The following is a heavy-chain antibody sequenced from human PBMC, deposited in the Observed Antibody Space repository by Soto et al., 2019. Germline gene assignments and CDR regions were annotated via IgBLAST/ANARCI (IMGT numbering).Heavy chain of an antibody. V-gene: IGHV1-69*13. Sequence: GASVKVSCKVSGGTFSSYFINWVRQAPGQGLEWVGGIIPVFGTASYAEKFQGRVTITADESTSTAYMELSRLRSDDTAVYYCARETPSAAAAYYYDGLDVWGQGTTVTVSS. CDR3: ARETPSAAAAYYYDGLDV. D-gene: IGHD6-13*01. CDR1: GGTFSSYF. J-gene: IGHJ6*02. CDR2: IIPVFGTA.